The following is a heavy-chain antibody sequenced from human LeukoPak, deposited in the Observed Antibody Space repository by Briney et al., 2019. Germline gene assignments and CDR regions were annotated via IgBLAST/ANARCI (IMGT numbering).Heavy chain of an antibody. CDR1: GGPISSSSYY. J-gene: IGHJ4*02. CDR2: IYYSGST. CDR3: ARRYYDILTGLGPLDY. Sequence: PSETLSLTCTVSGGPISSSSYYWGWIRQPPGKGLEWIGSIYYSGSTYYNPSLKSRVTISVDTSKNQFSLKLSSVTAADTAVYYCARRYYDILTGLGPLDYWGQGTLVTVSS. D-gene: IGHD3-9*01. V-gene: IGHV4-39*01.